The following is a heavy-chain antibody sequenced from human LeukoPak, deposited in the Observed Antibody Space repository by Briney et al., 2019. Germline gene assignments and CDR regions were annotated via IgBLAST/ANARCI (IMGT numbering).Heavy chain of an antibody. Sequence: GGSLRLSCAASGFTFSSYSMNWVRQAPGKGLEWVSSISTGSSYIYYADSVKGRFTISRDNAKNSLYLQMNSLRAEDTAVYYCARDRICSGGSCYSHWFDPWGQGTLVTVSS. D-gene: IGHD2-15*01. CDR2: ISTGSSYI. V-gene: IGHV3-21*01. CDR3: ARDRICSGGSCYSHWFDP. J-gene: IGHJ5*02. CDR1: GFTFSSYS.